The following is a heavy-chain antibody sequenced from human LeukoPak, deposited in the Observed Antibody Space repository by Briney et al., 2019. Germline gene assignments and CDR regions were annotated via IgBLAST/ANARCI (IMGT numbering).Heavy chain of an antibody. J-gene: IGHJ5*02. V-gene: IGHV3-21*01. CDR2: ISSSSYI. D-gene: IGHD3-22*01. CDR3: ARAGSSSVTMIVVNWFDP. Sequence: GGSLRLSCAASGFTFSSYSMNWVRQAPGKGLEWVSSISSSSYIYYADSVKGRFTISRDNAKNSLYLQMNSLRAEDTAVYYCARAGSSSVTMIVVNWFDPWGQGTLVTVSS. CDR1: GFTFSSYS.